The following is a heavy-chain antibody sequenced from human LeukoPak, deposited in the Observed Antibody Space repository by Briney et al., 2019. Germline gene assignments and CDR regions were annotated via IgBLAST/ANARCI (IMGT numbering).Heavy chain of an antibody. V-gene: IGHV3-23*01. CDR3: AEDMTSVNGEYDPFDI. J-gene: IGHJ3*02. Sequence: PGGSVRLSCVGSGFTFSSYAMSWVRQAPGKGLEWVSPIGGSGGDTYYADSVKGRFTISRDNSKNMLYLQMNSLRVEDTGIYYCAEDMTSVNGEYDPFDIWGQGTVVTVSS. D-gene: IGHD3-10*01. CDR2: IGGSGGDT. CDR1: GFTFSSYA.